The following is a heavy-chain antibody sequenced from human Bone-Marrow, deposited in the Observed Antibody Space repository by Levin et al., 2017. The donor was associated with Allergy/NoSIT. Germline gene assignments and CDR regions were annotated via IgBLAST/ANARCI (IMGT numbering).Heavy chain of an antibody. CDR3: ARVITGIPIDY. CDR2: INHSGST. V-gene: IGHV4-34*01. CDR1: GGSFSGYY. D-gene: IGHD1-14*01. Sequence: SETLSLTCAVYGGSFSGYYWSWIRQPPGKGLEWIGEINHSGSTNYNPSLKSRVTISVDTSKNQFSLKLSSVTAADTAVYYCARVITGIPIDYWGQGTLVTVSS. J-gene: IGHJ4*02.